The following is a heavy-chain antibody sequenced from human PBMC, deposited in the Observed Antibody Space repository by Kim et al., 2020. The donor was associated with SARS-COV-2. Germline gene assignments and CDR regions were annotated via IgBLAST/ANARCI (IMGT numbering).Heavy chain of an antibody. Sequence: ASVKVSCKASGYTFTNYAIHWVRQAPGQSLEWMGWINIDNNNIKYSQTFQGRITITRDTSASTAYMELTSLTSEDTAVYHCARSDHVLRFLEWLIYPMDVWGQGTTVTVSS. CDR3: ARSDHVLRFLEWLIYPMDV. D-gene: IGHD3-3*01. CDR1: GYTFTNYA. CDR2: INIDNNNI. V-gene: IGHV1-3*04. J-gene: IGHJ6*02.